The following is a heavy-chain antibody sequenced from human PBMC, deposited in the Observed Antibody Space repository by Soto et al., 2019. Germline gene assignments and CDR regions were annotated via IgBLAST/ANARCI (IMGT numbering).Heavy chain of an antibody. Sequence: VASVKVSCKASGYTFTNYGISWVRQAPGQGLEWMGWISGYNGNTIYAQNLQGRVTMTTDTPKNTLYLQMSSLRPEDTAVYYCAREYSLAVLAPGYWGQGTLVTVSS. J-gene: IGHJ4*02. CDR2: ISGYNGNT. CDR3: AREYSLAVLAPGY. D-gene: IGHD5-18*01. V-gene: IGHV1-18*01. CDR1: GYTFTNYG.